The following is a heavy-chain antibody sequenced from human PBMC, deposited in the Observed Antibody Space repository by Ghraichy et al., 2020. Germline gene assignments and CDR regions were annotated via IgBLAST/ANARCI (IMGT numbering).Heavy chain of an antibody. D-gene: IGHD5-24*01. Sequence: SQTLSLTCTVSGGSISSYYWSWIRQPPGKGLEWIGYIYYSGSTNYNPSLKSRVTISVDTSKNQFSLKLSSVTAADTAVYYCARHVTGEGWLQFGYYYYYGMDVWGQGTTVTVSS. CDR2: IYYSGST. V-gene: IGHV4-59*08. CDR1: GGSISSYY. CDR3: ARHVTGEGWLQFGYYYYYGMDV. J-gene: IGHJ6*02.